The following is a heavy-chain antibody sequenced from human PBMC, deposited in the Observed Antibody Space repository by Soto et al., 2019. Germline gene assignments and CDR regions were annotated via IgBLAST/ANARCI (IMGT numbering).Heavy chain of an antibody. CDR3: ATAAYSSSWYMAGMDV. CDR1: GFTFSSYG. D-gene: IGHD6-13*01. J-gene: IGHJ6*02. Sequence: GGSLRLSCAASGFTFSSYGMHWVRQAPGKGLEWVAVISYDGSNKYYADSVKGRFTISRDNSKNTLYLQMNSLRAEDTAVYYCATAAYSSSWYMAGMDVWGQGTTVTVSS. CDR2: ISYDGSNK. V-gene: IGHV3-30*03.